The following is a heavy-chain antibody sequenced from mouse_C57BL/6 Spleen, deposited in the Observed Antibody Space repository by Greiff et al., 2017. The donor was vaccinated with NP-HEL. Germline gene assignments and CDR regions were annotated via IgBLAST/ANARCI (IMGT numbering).Heavy chain of an antibody. CDR2: IYPGSGST. CDR3: ALIYYYGSSYLDY. CDR1: GYTFTSYW. V-gene: IGHV1-55*01. Sequence: QVQLQQSGAELVKPGASVKMSCKASGYTFTSYWITWVKQRPGQGLEWIGVIYPGSGSTNYNEKFKSKATLTVDTSSSTAYMQLSSLTSEDSAVYYCALIYYYGSSYLDYWGKGTTLTVST. J-gene: IGHJ2*01. D-gene: IGHD1-1*01.